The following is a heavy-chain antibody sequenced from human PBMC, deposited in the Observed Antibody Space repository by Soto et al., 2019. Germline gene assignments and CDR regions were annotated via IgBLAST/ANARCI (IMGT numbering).Heavy chain of an antibody. CDR3: ARAVAAPYYYYGMDV. Sequence: QVQLVQSGAEVRKPGASVKVSCKASGYTFSTSGMSWLRQAPGQGLEWMGWISTYNGDTNDAPKFQDRVTLTSDTSTSTVYRELRSLRSDDTAVYYCARAVAAPYYYYGMDVWGQGTRVTVSS. J-gene: IGHJ6*02. V-gene: IGHV1-18*01. D-gene: IGHD6-19*01. CDR1: GYTFSTSG. CDR2: ISTYNGDT.